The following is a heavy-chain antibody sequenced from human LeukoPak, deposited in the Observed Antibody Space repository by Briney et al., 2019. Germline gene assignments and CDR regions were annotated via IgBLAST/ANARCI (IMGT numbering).Heavy chain of an antibody. Sequence: SVKVSCKASGGTFSSYAISWVRQAPGQGLEWMGRIIPILGIANYAQKFQGRVTITADKSTSTAYMELSSLRSEDTAVYYCARALGYCSGGSCYFASANYYGMDVWGQGTTVTVSS. CDR1: GGTFSSYA. CDR3: ARALGYCSGGSCYFASANYYGMDV. J-gene: IGHJ6*02. CDR2: IIPILGIA. V-gene: IGHV1-69*04. D-gene: IGHD2-15*01.